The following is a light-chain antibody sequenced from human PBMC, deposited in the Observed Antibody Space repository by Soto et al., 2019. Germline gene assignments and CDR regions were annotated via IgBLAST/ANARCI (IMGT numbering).Light chain of an antibody. Sequence: IQLTQSPASLSPSVGARVTITCRASQGISSNLAWYQQKPGKAPKVLINAASTLQSGVPSRFSGSGSGTDFTLTISSLQPEDFATYYCQQLKSYPITFGQGTRLEIK. J-gene: IGKJ5*01. CDR2: AAS. V-gene: IGKV1-9*01. CDR3: QQLKSYPIT. CDR1: QGISSN.